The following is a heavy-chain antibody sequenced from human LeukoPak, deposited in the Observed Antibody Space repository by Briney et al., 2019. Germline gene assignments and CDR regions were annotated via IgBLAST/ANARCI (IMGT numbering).Heavy chain of an antibody. CDR3: ARLGTYWSNYYFDY. J-gene: IGHJ4*02. D-gene: IGHD3-10*01. CDR1: GYSFTTYW. Sequence: GESLKISCQGSGYSFTTYWIGWVRQMPGKGLECMGIIYPGDSDTRYSPSFQGQVTISADKSINTAYLQWSSLKASDTAMYYCARLGTYWSNYYFDYWGQGTLVTVSS. CDR2: IYPGDSDT. V-gene: IGHV5-51*01.